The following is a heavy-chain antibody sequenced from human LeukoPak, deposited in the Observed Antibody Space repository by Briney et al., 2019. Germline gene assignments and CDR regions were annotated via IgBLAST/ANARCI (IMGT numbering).Heavy chain of an antibody. V-gene: IGHV3-30*02. CDR1: GFTFSSYG. Sequence: PGGSLRLSCAASGFTFSSYGMHWVRQAPGKGLEWVAFIRYDGSNKYYADSVKGRFTVSRDNSKNTLYLQMKSLRAEDTAVYYCAVPYYYYMDVWGKGTTVTISS. CDR2: IRYDGSNK. J-gene: IGHJ6*03. CDR3: AVPYYYYMDV.